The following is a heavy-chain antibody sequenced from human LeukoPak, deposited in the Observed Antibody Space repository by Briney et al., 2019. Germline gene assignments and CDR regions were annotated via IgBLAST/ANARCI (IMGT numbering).Heavy chain of an antibody. CDR3: ARSYYGGNAFDI. D-gene: IGHD4-23*01. CDR2: IYYSGST. V-gene: IGHV4-59*08. Sequence: SETLSLTCTVSGGSISSYYWSWIRQPPGKGLEWIGYIYYSGSTNYNPSLKSRVTISADTSKNQFSLKLSSVTAADTAVYYCARSYYGGNAFDIWGQGTTVTVSS. CDR1: GGSISSYY. J-gene: IGHJ3*02.